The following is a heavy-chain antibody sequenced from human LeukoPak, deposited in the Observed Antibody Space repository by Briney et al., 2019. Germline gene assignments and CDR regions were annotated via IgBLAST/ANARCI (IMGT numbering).Heavy chain of an antibody. CDR2: IKQDGGEK. J-gene: IGHJ4*02. CDR1: GFTFSSYS. CDR3: ARVRWAGGTWAFDY. D-gene: IGHD1-26*01. Sequence: GGSLRLSCAASGFTFSSYSMNWVRQAPGKGLEWVANIKQDGGEKYYVDSVKGRFTISRDNAKNSLDLQMNSLRAEDTALYYCARVRWAGGTWAFDYWGQGTLVTVSS. V-gene: IGHV3-7*01.